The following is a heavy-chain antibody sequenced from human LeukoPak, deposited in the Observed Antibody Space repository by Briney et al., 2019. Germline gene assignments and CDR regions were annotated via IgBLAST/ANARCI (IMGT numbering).Heavy chain of an antibody. J-gene: IGHJ3*02. CDR2: MNPNSGNT. CDR1: GYTFTGYY. Sequence: ASVKVSCKASGYTFTGYYMHWVRQAPGQGLEWMGWMNPNSGNTGYAQKFQGRVTMTRNTSISTAYMELSSLRSEDTAVYYCARADTGADAFDIWGQGTMVTVSS. CDR3: ARADTGADAFDI. D-gene: IGHD5-18*01. V-gene: IGHV1-8*02.